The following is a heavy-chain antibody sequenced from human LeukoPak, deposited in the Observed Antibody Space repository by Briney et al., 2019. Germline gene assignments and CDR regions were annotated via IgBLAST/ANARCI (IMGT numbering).Heavy chain of an antibody. V-gene: IGHV3-48*01. CDR1: GFTFSSYA. J-gene: IGHJ3*02. CDR2: ISSSSSTI. CDR3: ARVYRYYDFWSGHDAFDI. Sequence: GGSLRLSCAASGFTFSSYAMSWVRQAPGKGLEWVSYISSSSSTIYYADSVKGRFTISRDNAKNSLYLQMNSLRAEDTAVYYCARVYRYYDFWSGHDAFDIWGQGTMVTVSS. D-gene: IGHD3-3*01.